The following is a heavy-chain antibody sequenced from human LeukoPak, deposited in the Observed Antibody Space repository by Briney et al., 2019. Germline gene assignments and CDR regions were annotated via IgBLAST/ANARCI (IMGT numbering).Heavy chain of an antibody. Sequence: GGSLRLSCAASGFIFSSYGMHWLRQARGKGLEWVAFIRYDGSNKYHADCAKGPFTISRHNSKNTLYLQMNSQRAEDTAVYYCAKHGRPYYYDSSGYYDYWGQGTLVTVSS. D-gene: IGHD3-22*01. J-gene: IGHJ4*02. CDR3: AKHGRPYYYDSSGYYDY. CDR1: GFIFSSYG. V-gene: IGHV3-30*02. CDR2: IRYDGSNK.